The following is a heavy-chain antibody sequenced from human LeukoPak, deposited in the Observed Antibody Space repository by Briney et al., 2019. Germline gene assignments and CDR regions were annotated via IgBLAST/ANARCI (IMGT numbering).Heavy chain of an antibody. D-gene: IGHD2-2*01. V-gene: IGHV3-23*01. CDR1: GFTFSSDA. J-gene: IGHJ4*02. Sequence: GGSLRVSCAASGFTFSSDAMSCVRQAPGKGLEWVSAISGSGGSTYYADSVKGRFTISRDNSKNTLYLQMNSLRAEDTAVYYCAKDLGEWPAPINYWGQGTLVTVSS. CDR2: ISGSGGST. CDR3: AKDLGEWPAPINY.